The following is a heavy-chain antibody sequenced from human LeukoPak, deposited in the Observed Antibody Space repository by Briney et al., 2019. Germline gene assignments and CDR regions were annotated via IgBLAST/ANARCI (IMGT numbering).Heavy chain of an antibody. V-gene: IGHV1-18*01. CDR1: GYTFTNYV. CDR2: THSYNGNT. J-gene: IGHJ4*02. CDR3: ARGWELDS. Sequence: ASVKVSCKASGYTFTNYVISWVRQAPGQGLEWMGWTHSYNGNTNYAQKLQDRVTMTTDTSTSTAYMELRRLKSDDTAVYYCARGWELDSWGQGTLVTVSS. D-gene: IGHD1-26*01.